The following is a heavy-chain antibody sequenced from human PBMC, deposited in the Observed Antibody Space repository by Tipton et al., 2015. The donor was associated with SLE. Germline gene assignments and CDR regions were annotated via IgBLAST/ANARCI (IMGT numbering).Heavy chain of an antibody. CDR3: ARGWYSRNWEWWFDP. CDR2: IHYSGTT. Sequence: LRLSCTVSGASITSYYWGWIRQPPGKGLEWIGYIHYSGTTHDNPSLKSRVTMSVDTSKNQVSLKLTSVTAADTAVYYCARGWYSRNWEWWFDPWGQGTLVTVSS. CDR1: GASITSYY. J-gene: IGHJ5*02. D-gene: IGHD6-13*01. V-gene: IGHV4-59*01.